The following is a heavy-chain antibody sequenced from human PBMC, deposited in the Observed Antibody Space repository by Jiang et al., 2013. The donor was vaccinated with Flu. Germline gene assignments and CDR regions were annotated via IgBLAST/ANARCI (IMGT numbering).Heavy chain of an antibody. CDR3: AKGPNVGKYCNGGTCYFPIDS. Sequence: QLLESGEASYXGGVPETLLCSLWIQFSILCHELGPPGSREGAGVGLSDCKTGGSTFYADSVRGRFTISRDNSKDTVYLQMSSLKTDDTAVYYCAKGPNVGKYCNGGTCYFPIDSWGPGSLVSVSS. V-gene: IGHV3-23*01. J-gene: IGHJ4*02. CDR2: CKTGGST. CDR1: IQFSILC. D-gene: IGHD2-15*01.